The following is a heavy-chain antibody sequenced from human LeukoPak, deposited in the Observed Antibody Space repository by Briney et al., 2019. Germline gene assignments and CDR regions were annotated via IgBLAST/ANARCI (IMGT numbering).Heavy chain of an antibody. CDR2: ISSSGSTI. CDR1: GFTFSSYA. Sequence: PGRSLRLSCAASGFTFSSYAMHWVRQAPGKGLEWVSYISSSGSTIYYADSVKGRFTISRDNAKNSLYLQMNSLRAEDTAVYYCARYSSSRYGTPFDYWGQGTLVTVSS. V-gene: IGHV3-48*03. CDR3: ARYSSSRYGTPFDY. J-gene: IGHJ4*02. D-gene: IGHD6-13*01.